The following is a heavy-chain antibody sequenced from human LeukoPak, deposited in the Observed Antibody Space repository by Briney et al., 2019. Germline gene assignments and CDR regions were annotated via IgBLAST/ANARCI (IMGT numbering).Heavy chain of an antibody. CDR1: GFTFSSYS. CDR2: ISSSSSTT. CDR3: ARDSRYCSSTSCYSDGFDV. V-gene: IGHV3-48*01. J-gene: IGHJ3*01. Sequence: GGSLRLSCAASGFTFSSYSMNWVRQAPGKGLEWVSYISSSSSTTFYADSVKGRFTISRDNAKNSLYLQMNSLRAEDTAVYYCARDSRYCSSTSCYSDGFDVWGQGTMVTVS. D-gene: IGHD2-2*02.